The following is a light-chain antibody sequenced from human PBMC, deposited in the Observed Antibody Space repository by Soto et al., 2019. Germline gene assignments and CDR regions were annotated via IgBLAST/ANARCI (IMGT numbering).Light chain of an antibody. Sequence: DIQMTHSPSSLSASVGDRVTLTRQASQDITNYFNWYQQKPGKAPKLLIYDASNMETGVPSRFSGSGSGTDFTFTISSLQPEDIATYYCQQYDNFRITFGQGTRLEIK. V-gene: IGKV1-33*01. J-gene: IGKJ5*01. CDR1: QDITNY. CDR3: QQYDNFRIT. CDR2: DAS.